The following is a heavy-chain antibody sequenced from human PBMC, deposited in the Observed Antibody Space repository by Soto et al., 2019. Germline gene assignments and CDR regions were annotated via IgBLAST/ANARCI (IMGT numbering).Heavy chain of an antibody. D-gene: IGHD6-13*01. CDR3: ARDGERRSSWYGDYYYGMDV. CDR2: ISSSGSTI. Sequence: PGGSLRLSCAASGFTFSDYYMSWIRQAPGKGLEWVSYISSSGSTIYYADSVKGRFTISRDNAKNSLYLQMNSLRAEDTAVYYCARDGERRSSWYGDYYYGMDVCGQGTTVTVSS. J-gene: IGHJ6*02. V-gene: IGHV3-11*01. CDR1: GFTFSDYY.